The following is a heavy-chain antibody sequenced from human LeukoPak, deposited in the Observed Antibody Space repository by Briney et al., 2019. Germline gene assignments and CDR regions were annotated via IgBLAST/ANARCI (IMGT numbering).Heavy chain of an antibody. V-gene: IGHV4-34*01. CDR1: GGSFSGYY. Sequence: PETLSLTCAVYGGSFSGYYWSWIRQPPRKGLEWIGEINHSGSTNYIPSLKSRVTISVDTSKDQFSLKLSSVTAADTAVYYCARVRELEEAFDIWGQGTMVTVSS. J-gene: IGHJ3*02. D-gene: IGHD1-26*01. CDR2: INHSGST. CDR3: ARVRELEEAFDI.